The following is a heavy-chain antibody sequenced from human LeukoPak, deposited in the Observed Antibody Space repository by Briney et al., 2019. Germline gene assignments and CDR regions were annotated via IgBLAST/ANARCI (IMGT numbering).Heavy chain of an antibody. V-gene: IGHV1-69*05. Sequence: ASVKVSCKASGDTFKKYAIYWVRQAPGQGLEWLGGIIPVFGTPNYAQKLQGRVTISTDESTTTGYMQLSSLKSEDTAVYYCARGGAEAVAGSLDFWGQGTLVTVSS. CDR3: ARGGAEAVAGSLDF. J-gene: IGHJ4*02. CDR1: GDTFKKYA. D-gene: IGHD6-19*01. CDR2: IIPVFGTP.